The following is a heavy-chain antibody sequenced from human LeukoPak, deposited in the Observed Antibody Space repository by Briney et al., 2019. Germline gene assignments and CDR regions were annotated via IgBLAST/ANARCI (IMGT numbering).Heavy chain of an antibody. Sequence: GASVKVSCTASGYTFTSYYMHWVRQAPGQGLEWMGIINPSGGSTSYAQKLQGRVTMTTDTSTSTAYMELRSLRSDDTAVYYCARAPSSGWYFDYWGQGTLVTVSS. J-gene: IGHJ4*02. CDR1: GYTFTSYY. V-gene: IGHV1-46*01. D-gene: IGHD6-19*01. CDR3: ARAPSSGWYFDY. CDR2: INPSGGST.